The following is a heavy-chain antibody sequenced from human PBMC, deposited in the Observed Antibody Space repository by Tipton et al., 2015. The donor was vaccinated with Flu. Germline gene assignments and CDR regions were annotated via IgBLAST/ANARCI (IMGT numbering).Heavy chain of an antibody. CDR2: IYTSGST. Sequence: TLSLTCTVSGGSISSGSYYWSWIRQPAGKGLEWIGRIYTSGSTNYNPSLKSRVTISVDTSKNQFSLKLSSVTAPDTTVYYCARGRAVAGFRGFDYWGQGTLVTVSS. D-gene: IGHD6-19*01. CDR1: GGSISSGSYY. V-gene: IGHV4-61*02. CDR3: ARGRAVAGFRGFDY. J-gene: IGHJ4*02.